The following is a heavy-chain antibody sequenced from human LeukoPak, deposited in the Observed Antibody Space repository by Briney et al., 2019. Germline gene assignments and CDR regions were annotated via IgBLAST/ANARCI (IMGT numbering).Heavy chain of an antibody. CDR1: GFIFSSYG. CDR2: ISSDGSNK. D-gene: IGHD2-2*01. Sequence: GRSLRLSCAASGFIFSSYGMHWVRQAPGKGLEWVAVISSDGSNKYYADSVKGRFTISTDNSKNTVYLQMNSLRAEDTAVYYCARDNIVVVPAATRANYYYYYGMDVWGQGTTVTVSS. J-gene: IGHJ6*02. CDR3: ARDNIVVVPAATRANYYYYYGMDV. V-gene: IGHV3-30*03.